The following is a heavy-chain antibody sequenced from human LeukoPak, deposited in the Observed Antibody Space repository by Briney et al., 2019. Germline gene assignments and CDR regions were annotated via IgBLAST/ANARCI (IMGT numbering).Heavy chain of an antibody. CDR1: GYTFTSYD. CDR2: MNPNSGNT. D-gene: IGHD6-19*01. J-gene: IGHJ4*02. V-gene: IGHV1-8*01. CDR3: ASQQGSGPD. Sequence: ASVKVSCKASGYTFTSYDINWVRQATGQGLEWMGWMNPNSGNTGYAQKFQVRVTITRNTSISTAYMDLSSLRSEDTDVYYCASQQGSGPDWGQGTLVTVSS.